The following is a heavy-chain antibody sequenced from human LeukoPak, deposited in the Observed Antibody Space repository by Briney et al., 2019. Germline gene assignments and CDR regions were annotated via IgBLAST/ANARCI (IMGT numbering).Heavy chain of an antibody. CDR3: ARDRSPGDYYFDY. D-gene: IGHD3-10*01. CDR2: ISGSSAYI. Sequence: GGSLRLSCAASGFTFSTCGINWVRRAPGKGLEWISSISGSSAYIYYADSVKGRFTISRDNAKNSLYLQMNSLRAEDTAVYYCARDRSPGDYYFDYWGQGTLVTVSS. CDR1: GFTFSTCG. V-gene: IGHV3-21*01. J-gene: IGHJ4*02.